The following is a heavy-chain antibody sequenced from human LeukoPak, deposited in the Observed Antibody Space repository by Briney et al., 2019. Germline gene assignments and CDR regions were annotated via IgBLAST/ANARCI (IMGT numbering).Heavy chain of an antibody. J-gene: IGHJ4*02. Sequence: ASVKVSCKASGYTFTSYAMNWVRQAPGQGLEWMGWISAYNGNTNYAQKLQGRVTMTTDTSTSTAYMELRSLRSDDTAVYYCARDISYGSFGYWGQGTLVTVSS. V-gene: IGHV1-18*01. CDR1: GYTFTSYA. CDR3: ARDISYGSFGY. D-gene: IGHD4-17*01. CDR2: ISAYNGNT.